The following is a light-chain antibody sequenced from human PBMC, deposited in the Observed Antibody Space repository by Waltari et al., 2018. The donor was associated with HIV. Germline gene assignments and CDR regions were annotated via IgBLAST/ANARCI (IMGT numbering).Light chain of an antibody. J-gene: IGKJ5*01. CDR1: QDISNN. V-gene: IGKV1-33*01. Sequence: DIQMTQSPSSLSASVGYRVTITCQANQDISNNLNWYQQKPGKAPNLLIFDASNLQTGVQSRFSGSGSGTDFTLTISSLQPEDVATYFCQHYKNLPITFGQGTRREIK. CDR2: DAS. CDR3: QHYKNLPIT.